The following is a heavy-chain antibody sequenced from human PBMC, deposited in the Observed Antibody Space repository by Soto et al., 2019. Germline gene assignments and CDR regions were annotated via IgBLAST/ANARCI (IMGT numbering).Heavy chain of an antibody. J-gene: IGHJ6*02. CDR3: ARDLERRYRGYYGMDV. V-gene: IGHV1-18*01. Sequence: ASVKVSCKASGYTFTSYGISWVRQAPGQGLEWMGWISAYNGNTNYAQKLQGRVTMTTDTSTSTAYMELRSLRSDDTAVYYCARDLERRYRGYYGMDVWGQGTTVTVSS. CDR2: ISAYNGNT. CDR1: GYTFTSYG. D-gene: IGHD1-1*01.